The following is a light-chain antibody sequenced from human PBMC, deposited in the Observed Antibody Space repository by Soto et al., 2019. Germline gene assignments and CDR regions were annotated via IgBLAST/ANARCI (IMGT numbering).Light chain of an antibody. CDR1: QSVSSD. CDR2: GAS. V-gene: IGKV3-15*01. Sequence: EIVMTHSPATLSVSPWEIATLSCRASQSVSSDLAWYQQKPGLAPRLLIQGASTRATGIPARFSGSGSGTDFTLTISSLQPEDFATYYCQQLDSYPLTFGGGTKVDIK. CDR3: QQLDSYPLT. J-gene: IGKJ4*01.